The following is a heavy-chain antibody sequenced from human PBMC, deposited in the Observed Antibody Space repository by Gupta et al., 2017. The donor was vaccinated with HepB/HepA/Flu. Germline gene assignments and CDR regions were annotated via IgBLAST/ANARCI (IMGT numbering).Heavy chain of an antibody. J-gene: IGHJ4*02. V-gene: IGHV4-30-2*01. CDR1: GGSISSGAYS. Sequence: QLQLQESGSGLVKPSQTLSLTCAVSGGSISSGAYSWNWIRQPPGKGLEWIGYIYHSGNTYYNPSLKSRATISVDRSKNQFSLRLSSVTAADTAMYYCATSRGGIAVAVWGQGTLGTGSS. D-gene: IGHD6-19*01. CDR3: ATSRGGIAVAV. CDR2: IYHSGNT.